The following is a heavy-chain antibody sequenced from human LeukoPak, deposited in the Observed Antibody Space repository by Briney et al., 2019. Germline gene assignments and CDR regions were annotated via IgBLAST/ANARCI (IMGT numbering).Heavy chain of an antibody. CDR1: GFTFSSYG. J-gene: IGHJ4*02. CDR2: IWYDGSNK. D-gene: IGHD4-17*01. Sequence: GRSLRLSCAASGFTFSSYGMHWVRQAPGKGLEWVAVIWYDGSNKYYADSVKGRFTISRDNSKNTLYLQMNSLRAEDTAVYHCARAVYGDPFDYWGQGTLVTVSS. CDR3: ARAVYGDPFDY. V-gene: IGHV3-33*01.